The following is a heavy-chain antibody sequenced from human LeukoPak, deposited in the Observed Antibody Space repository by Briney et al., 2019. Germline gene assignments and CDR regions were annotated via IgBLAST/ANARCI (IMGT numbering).Heavy chain of an antibody. CDR1: GFTFSSYG. Sequence: GRSLRLSCAASGFTFSSYGMHWVRQAPGKGLEWVAVIWYDGSNKYYADSVKGRFTISRDNSKNTLYLQMHSLSAEDTAVYYCARAGVYCTNGVCYTGFFLFFDYWGQGTLVTVSS. J-gene: IGHJ4*02. D-gene: IGHD2-8*01. CDR2: IWYDGSNK. CDR3: ARAGVYCTNGVCYTGFFLFFDY. V-gene: IGHV3-33*01.